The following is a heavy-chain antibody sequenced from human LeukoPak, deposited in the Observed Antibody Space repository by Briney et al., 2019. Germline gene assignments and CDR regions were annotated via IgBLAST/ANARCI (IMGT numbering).Heavy chain of an antibody. D-gene: IGHD2-2*01. CDR3: ARDRQDIVVVPAAPYYYYYYMDV. J-gene: IGHJ6*03. Sequence: SETLSLTCTVSGGSISSYYWSWIRQPPGKGLEWIGYIYYSGSTNYNPPLKSRVTISVDTSKNQFSLKLSSVTAADTAVYYCARDRQDIVVVPAAPYYYYYYMDVWGKGTTVTVSS. CDR2: IYYSGST. CDR1: GGSISSYY. V-gene: IGHV4-59*01.